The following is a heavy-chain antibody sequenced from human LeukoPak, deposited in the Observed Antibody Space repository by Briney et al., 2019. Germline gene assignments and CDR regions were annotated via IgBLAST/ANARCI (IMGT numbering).Heavy chain of an antibody. Sequence: GGSLRLSCAASGFTFSSYGMHWVRQAPGKGLEWVAVISYDGSNKYYADSVKGRFTISRDNSKNTLYLQMNSLRAEDTAVYYCARDRGGSSGWYTFNYWGQGTLVTVS. D-gene: IGHD6-19*01. CDR2: ISYDGSNK. CDR3: ARDRGGSSGWYTFNY. CDR1: GFTFSSYG. J-gene: IGHJ4*02. V-gene: IGHV3-30*03.